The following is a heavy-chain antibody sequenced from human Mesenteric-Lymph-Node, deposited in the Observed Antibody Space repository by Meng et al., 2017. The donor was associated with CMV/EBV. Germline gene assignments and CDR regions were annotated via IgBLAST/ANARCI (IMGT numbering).Heavy chain of an antibody. J-gene: IGHJ5*02. Sequence: GSLRLSCTVSGGSISSYYWSWIRQPPGKGLEWIGYIYYSGYTKYNPSLKSRVTILRDTSKNQFSLKLSSVTAADTAVYYCARRQGTNWFDPWGQGTLVTVSS. CDR2: IYYSGYT. CDR3: ARRQGTNWFDP. V-gene: IGHV4-59*12. CDR1: GGSISSYY.